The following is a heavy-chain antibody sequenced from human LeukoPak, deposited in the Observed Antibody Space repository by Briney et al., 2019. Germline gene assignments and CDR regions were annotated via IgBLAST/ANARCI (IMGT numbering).Heavy chain of an antibody. J-gene: IGHJ3*02. V-gene: IGHV3-23*01. D-gene: IGHD2-2*01. CDR2: ISGSGGST. Sequence: GGSLRLSCAASGFTFSSYAMSWVRQAPGKGLEWVSAISGSGGSTYCADSVKGRFTISRDNSKNTLYLQMNSLRAEDTAVYYCAIPPGYCSSTSCYDDAFDIWGQGTMVTVSS. CDR1: GFTFSSYA. CDR3: AIPPGYCSSTSCYDDAFDI.